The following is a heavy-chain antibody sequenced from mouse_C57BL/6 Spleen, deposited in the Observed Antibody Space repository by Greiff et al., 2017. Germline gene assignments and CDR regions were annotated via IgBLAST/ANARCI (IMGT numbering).Heavy chain of an antibody. Sequence: VKLQESGAELVKPGASVKMSCKASGYTFTTYPIEWMKQNHGKSLEWIGNFHPYNDDTKYNEKFKGKATLTVEKSSSTVYLELSRLTSDDSAVYYCARGHYGSSYGAMDYWGQGTSVTVSS. CDR1: GYTFTTYP. CDR2: FHPYNDDT. D-gene: IGHD1-1*01. CDR3: ARGHYGSSYGAMDY. J-gene: IGHJ4*01. V-gene: IGHV1-47*01.